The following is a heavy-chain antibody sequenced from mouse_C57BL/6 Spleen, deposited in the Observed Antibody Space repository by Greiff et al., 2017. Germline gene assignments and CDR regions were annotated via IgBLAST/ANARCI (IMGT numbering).Heavy chain of an antibody. CDR3: TRSSRYYGSSYWYFGV. CDR2: IDPETGGT. D-gene: IGHD1-1*01. V-gene: IGHV1-15*01. CDR1: GFTFTDYE. J-gene: IGHJ1*03. Sequence: QVQLQQSGAELVRPGASVTLSCKASGFTFTDYEMHWVKQTPVHGLEWIGAIDPETGGTAYNQKFKGKAILTADNSSSTAYMELRSLTSEDSAVYYCTRSSRYYGSSYWYFGVWGTGTTGTVSS.